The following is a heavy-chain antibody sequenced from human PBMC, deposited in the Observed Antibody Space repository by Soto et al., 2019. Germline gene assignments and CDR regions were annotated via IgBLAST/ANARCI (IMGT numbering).Heavy chain of an antibody. V-gene: IGHV1-18*01. Sequence: QVHMEQSGAEVRRPGASLNVSCKASGYAFISHGVTWVRQAPGQGLEWMGWINPYNGNTNYAQKFQGRVTLTAAKTTSTAYMELRSLRADDTALYYCARSPRISRAGDVWGKGTAVVVSS. CDR3: ARSPRISRAGDV. CDR2: INPYNGNT. CDR1: GYAFISHG. J-gene: IGHJ6*04.